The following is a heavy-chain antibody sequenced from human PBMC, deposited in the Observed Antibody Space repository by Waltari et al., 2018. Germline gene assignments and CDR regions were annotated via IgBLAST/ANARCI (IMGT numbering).Heavy chain of an antibody. CDR2: INSGGGST. J-gene: IGHJ4*03. CDR3: AKSPAGQTGYGLDS. D-gene: IGHD3-9*01. CDR1: GFTFSSYA. Sequence: VQLVETGGGLVQPGVSLRLSCAASGFTFSSYAMQWVRQAPGKGLEWISAINSGGGSTYYADSVKGRFTISRDNSKNTLSLQMNSLRAEDTAVYYCAKSPAGQTGYGLDSWGQGVVVTVSS. V-gene: IGHV3-64*04.